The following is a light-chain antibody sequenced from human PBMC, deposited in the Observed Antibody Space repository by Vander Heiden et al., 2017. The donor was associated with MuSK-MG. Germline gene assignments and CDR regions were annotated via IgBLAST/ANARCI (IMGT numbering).Light chain of an antibody. CDR2: GQR. Sequence: QSVLTQPPSVSGTPGQRVTISCTGSSSNIGARFDVHWYQQFPGAAPKFLISGQRNRPLGVPDRFSGSKSGTSASLAITGLQAEDEADYYCQSYDNSLSGYVFGTGTKVTGL. CDR1: SSNIGARFD. V-gene: IGLV1-40*01. CDR3: QSYDNSLSGYV. J-gene: IGLJ1*01.